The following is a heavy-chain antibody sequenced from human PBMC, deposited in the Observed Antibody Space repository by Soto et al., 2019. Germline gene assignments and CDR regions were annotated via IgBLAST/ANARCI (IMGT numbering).Heavy chain of an antibody. D-gene: IGHD5-12*01. CDR2: INSDGSTT. V-gene: IGHV3-74*01. CDR1: GFTLSSYW. J-gene: IGHJ4*02. Sequence: EVQLVESGGDLVQPGGSLRLSCAASGFTLSSYWMHWVRQAPGKGLVWVSRINSDGSTTNYADSVKGRFTISRDSAKNTLYLQMSSLRGEDTAVYYCARWGRLATASFDYWGQGTLVTVSS. CDR3: ARWGRLATASFDY.